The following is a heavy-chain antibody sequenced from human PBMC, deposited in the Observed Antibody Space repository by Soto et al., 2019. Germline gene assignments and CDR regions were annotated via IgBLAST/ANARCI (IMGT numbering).Heavy chain of an antibody. CDR2: ISGSGGST. J-gene: IGHJ4*02. V-gene: IGHV3-23*01. CDR1: GFTFSSYA. Sequence: GGSLRLSCAASGFTFSSYAMSWVRQAPGKGLEWVSAISGSGGSTYYADSVKGRFTISRDNSKNTLYLQMNSLRAEDTAVYYRAKGTRRNSGFPTLDYWGQGTLVTVSS. D-gene: IGHD5-12*01. CDR3: AKGTRRNSGFPTLDY.